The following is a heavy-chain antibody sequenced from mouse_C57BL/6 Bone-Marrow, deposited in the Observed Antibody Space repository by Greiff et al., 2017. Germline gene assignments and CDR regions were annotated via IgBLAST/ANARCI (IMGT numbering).Heavy chain of an antibody. V-gene: IGHV5-12*01. D-gene: IGHD2-5*01. Sequence: DVMLVESGGGLVQPGGSLKLSCAASGFTFSDYYMYWVRQTPEKRLEWVAYISNGGGSTYYPDTVKGRFTISRDNAKNTLYLQMSRLKSEDTAMYYCARHSHYSNSYYFDYWGQGTTLTVSS. CDR3: ARHSHYSNSYYFDY. CDR2: ISNGGGST. CDR1: GFTFSDYY. J-gene: IGHJ2*01.